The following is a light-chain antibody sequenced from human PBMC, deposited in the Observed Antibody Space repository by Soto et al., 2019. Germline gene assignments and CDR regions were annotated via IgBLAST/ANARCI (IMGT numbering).Light chain of an antibody. CDR3: QQYNSNPVE. Sequence: ILMTHPPSTLYENIFYKVTITFRASQSISSWLAWYQQKPGKAPKLLIYDASSLESGAPSRFSGSGSGTEFTLTISSLQSEDFATYYCQQYNSNPVEFGHGSKVEIK. CDR1: QSISSW. CDR2: DAS. V-gene: IGKV1-5*01. J-gene: IGKJ1*01.